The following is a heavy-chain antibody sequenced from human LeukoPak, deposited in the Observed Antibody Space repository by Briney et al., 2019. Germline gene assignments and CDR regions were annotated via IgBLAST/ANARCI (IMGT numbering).Heavy chain of an antibody. CDR1: GFTFSDYY. V-gene: IGHV3-11*01. D-gene: IGHD6-13*01. CDR2: ISRGGSTI. CDR3: VRELTGSRWQSDY. Sequence: GGSLRLSCAASGFTFSDYYMSWVRQAPGKGLEWVSYISRGGSTIYYADSVKGRFTISRDNAENSLYLQLNSLRAEDTAVYYCVRELTGSRWQSDYWGQGTLVTVSS. J-gene: IGHJ4*02.